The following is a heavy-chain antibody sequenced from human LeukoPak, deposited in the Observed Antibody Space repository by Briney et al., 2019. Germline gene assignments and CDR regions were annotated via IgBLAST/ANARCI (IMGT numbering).Heavy chain of an antibody. J-gene: IGHJ4*02. CDR2: ISSSGSYI. Sequence: GGSLRLFCAASGFTFSSYSMNWVRQAPGKGLEWVSSISSSGSYIYYADSVKGRFTISRDNAKKSLYLQMNSLRAEDTAVYYCATGIRGVMSHFDYWGQGTLVTVSS. V-gene: IGHV3-21*01. CDR1: GFTFSSYS. CDR3: ATGIRGVMSHFDY. D-gene: IGHD3-10*01.